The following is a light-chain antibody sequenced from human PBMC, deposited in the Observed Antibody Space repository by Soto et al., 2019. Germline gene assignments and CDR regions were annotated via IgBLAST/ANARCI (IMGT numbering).Light chain of an antibody. V-gene: IGKV1-5*03. CDR3: LQHNSYPIT. Sequence: IQMTQSPSTLSAFVGDRVTITCRASQTISTSLAWYQQKPGKAPKLLIYKASSLESGVPSRFSGSGSGTEFTLTISSLQPEDFATYYCLQHNSYPITFGQGTRLEIK. CDR1: QTISTS. J-gene: IGKJ5*01. CDR2: KAS.